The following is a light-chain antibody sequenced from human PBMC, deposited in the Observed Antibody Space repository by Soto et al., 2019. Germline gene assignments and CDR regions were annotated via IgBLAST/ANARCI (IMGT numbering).Light chain of an antibody. J-gene: IGKJ1*01. CDR2: GAS. CDR3: QQYNNWLTWT. V-gene: IGKV3-15*01. Sequence: EIVMTQSPATLSVSPGERATLSCRASQSVSSNLAWYQQKPGQAPRLLIYGASTRATGIPARFSDSGSGTEFTLTISSLQSEDFAVYYCQQYNNWLTWTFCQGTKGEIK. CDR1: QSVSSN.